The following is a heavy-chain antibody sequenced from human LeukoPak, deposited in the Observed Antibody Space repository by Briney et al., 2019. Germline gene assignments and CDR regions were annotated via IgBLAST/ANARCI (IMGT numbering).Heavy chain of an antibody. CDR2: IYHRGNT. D-gene: IGHD3-10*01. V-gene: IGHV4-34*01. CDR1: GGSFSGYY. Sequence: PSETLSLTCAVNGGSFSGYYWSWIRQPPGKGLEWIGEIYHRGNTNYNPSLKSRVTISVDTSKNQFSLKLNSVTAADTAVYYCAKSNGYGLVDIWGQGTMVTVSS. CDR3: AKSNGYGLVDI. J-gene: IGHJ3*02.